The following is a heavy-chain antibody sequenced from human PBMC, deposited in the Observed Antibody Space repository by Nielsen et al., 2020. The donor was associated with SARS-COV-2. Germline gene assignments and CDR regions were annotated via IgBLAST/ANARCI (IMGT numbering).Heavy chain of an antibody. CDR2: IDHSGTT. CDR1: GGSFTGYF. D-gene: IGHD3-22*01. V-gene: IGHV4-34*01. J-gene: IGHJ1*01. Sequence: SETLSLTCEVSGGSFTGYFRSWIRQPPGGGLEWNGDIDHSGTTYYNPSLKSRVSISVDTSKNQFSLHLTSVTAADTAVYYCTRGLGYYDPRVYFQHWGQGTLVTVSS. CDR3: TRGLGYYDPRVYFQH.